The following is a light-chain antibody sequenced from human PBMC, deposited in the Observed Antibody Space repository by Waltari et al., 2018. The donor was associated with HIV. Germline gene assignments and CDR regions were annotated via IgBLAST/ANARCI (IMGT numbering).Light chain of an antibody. CDR1: KLGDKY. CDR3: QAWASSTAV. CDR2: QDS. J-gene: IGLJ2*01. Sequence: SYELTQPPSVSVSPGQTASITCSGDKLGDKYACWYQQKQGQSPVLVIDQDSKRPSGIPERFSGSNSGNTATLTISGTQAMDEADYYCQAWASSTAVFGGGTKLTVL. V-gene: IGLV3-1*01.